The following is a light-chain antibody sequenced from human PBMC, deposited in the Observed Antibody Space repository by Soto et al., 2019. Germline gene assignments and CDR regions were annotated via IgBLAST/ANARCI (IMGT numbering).Light chain of an antibody. CDR2: EVS. CDR1: SSDVGGYNY. J-gene: IGLJ2*01. V-gene: IGLV2-8*01. Sequence: QSALTQPPSASGSPGQSVTISCTGTSSDVGGYNYVSWYQQHPGKGPKLMIYEVSKRASGVPDRFSGSKSGNTASLTVSGIQAGDEADYYCSSYAGSNVVFGGGTKLTVL. CDR3: SSYAGSNVV.